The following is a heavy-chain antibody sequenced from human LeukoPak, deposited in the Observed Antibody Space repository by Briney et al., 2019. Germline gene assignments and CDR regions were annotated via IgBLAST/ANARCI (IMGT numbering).Heavy chain of an antibody. J-gene: IGHJ4*02. CDR2: IYSGGTT. D-gene: IGHD6-13*01. V-gene: IGHV3-66*01. Sequence: GGSLRLSCAASGFTVSSTYMTWVRQTPGQGLEWVSVIYSGGTTYYADSVKGGFTISRDNSKNTLYLQMNSLTAEDTGVYYCATGIAAAGSPYDYWGQGTLVTVSS. CDR1: GFTVSSTY. CDR3: ATGIAAAGSPYDY.